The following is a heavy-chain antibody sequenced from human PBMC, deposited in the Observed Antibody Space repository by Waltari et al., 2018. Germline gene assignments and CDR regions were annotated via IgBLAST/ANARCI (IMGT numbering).Heavy chain of an antibody. CDR3: ARHQDWVVVSATWFDP. V-gene: IGHV4-39*01. Sequence: QLRLQESGPGLVKPSDTLSLTCTVSGGSISSTNYYWGWIRQPPGKGLEWIGSNSGNTYNNPSLKSRVTMSADTSKNQFSLKLSSVTAADTAVYYCARHQDWVVVSATWFDPWGQGTLVTVSS. D-gene: IGHD2-21*02. CDR1: GGSISSTNYY. J-gene: IGHJ5*02. CDR2: NSGNT.